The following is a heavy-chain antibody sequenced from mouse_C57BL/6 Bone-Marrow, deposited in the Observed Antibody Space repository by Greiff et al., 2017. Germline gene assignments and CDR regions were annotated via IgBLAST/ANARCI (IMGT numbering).Heavy chain of an antibody. D-gene: IGHD1-1*01. V-gene: IGHV1-81*01. CDR2: IYPRSGNT. CDR3: ASRFTTVVPYYFDY. Sequence: VKLMESGAELARPGASVKLSCKASGYTFTSYGISWVKQRTGQGLEWIGEIYPRSGNTYYNEKFKGKATLTADKSSSTAYMELRSLTSEDSAVYFCASRFTTVVPYYFDYWGQGTTLTVSS. CDR1: GYTFTSYG. J-gene: IGHJ2*01.